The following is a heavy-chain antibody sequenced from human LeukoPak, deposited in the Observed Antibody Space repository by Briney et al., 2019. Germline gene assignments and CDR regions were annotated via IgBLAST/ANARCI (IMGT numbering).Heavy chain of an antibody. CDR3: ARPISTPHAYYYGMDV. V-gene: IGHV4-34*01. CDR1: GGSFSGYY. CDR2: INHRGST. J-gene: IGHJ6*02. Sequence: SETLSLACAVYGGSFSGYYWSWIRQPPGKGLEWIGEINHRGSTNYNPSLKSRVTISVDTSKNQFSLKLSSVTAADTAVYYCARPISTPHAYYYGMDVWGQGTTVTVSS. D-gene: IGHD2-21*01.